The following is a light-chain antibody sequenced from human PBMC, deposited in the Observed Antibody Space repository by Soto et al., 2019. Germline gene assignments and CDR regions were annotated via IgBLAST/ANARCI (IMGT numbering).Light chain of an antibody. V-gene: IGLV2-18*01. J-gene: IGLJ1*01. CDR3: SLYTSENAYV. CDR1: STDFVSYNR. Sequence: QSVLTQPPSVSGSPGQSVTISCTGTSTDFVSYNRVSWYQQPPGTAPKLMIHEVSKRPSGVPDRFSGSKSGNTASLTISGLQAADEADYYCSLYTSENAYVFGTGTKVP. CDR2: EVS.